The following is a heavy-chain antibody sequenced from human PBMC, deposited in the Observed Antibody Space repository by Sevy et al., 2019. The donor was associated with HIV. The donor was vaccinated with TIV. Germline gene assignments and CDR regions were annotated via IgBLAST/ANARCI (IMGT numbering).Heavy chain of an antibody. V-gene: IGHV4-4*07. CDR1: GGSISSYY. CDR2: IYTSGST. J-gene: IGHJ5*02. D-gene: IGHD2-21*01. Sequence: SETLSLTCTVSGGSISSYYWSWIRQPAGKGLEWIGRIYTSGSTKYNPSLKGRVTVSVDTSMGQLSLKVTSVTAADTAVYYCARDLGIPRFDPWGQGTLVTVSS. CDR3: ARDLGIPRFDP.